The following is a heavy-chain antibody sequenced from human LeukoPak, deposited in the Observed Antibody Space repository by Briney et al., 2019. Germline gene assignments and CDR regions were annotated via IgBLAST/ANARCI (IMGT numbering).Heavy chain of an antibody. V-gene: IGHV3-23*01. J-gene: IGHJ4*02. CDR2: ITTSGDGT. Sequence: GGSLRLSCVASGFTFSSYAMGWVRQAAGKGLEWVSIITTSGDGTYYADSVKGRFTISRDNSKNTLYVQMNSLRAEDTAIYYCARRLAAAGTIEYWGQGTLVTVSS. CDR1: GFTFSSYA. D-gene: IGHD6-13*01. CDR3: ARRLAAAGTIEY.